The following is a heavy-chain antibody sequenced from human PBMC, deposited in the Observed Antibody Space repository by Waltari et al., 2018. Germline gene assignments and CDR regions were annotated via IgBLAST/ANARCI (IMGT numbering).Heavy chain of an antibody. V-gene: IGHV4-31*02. CDR3: AGRGAKMFSI. J-gene: IGHJ4*02. CDR2: ISHSGDT. CDR1: GFSLSGGSYY. Sequence: QVQLQESGPGLVQPSQTLSLTCSVSGFSLSGGSYYWSWLRQHPGKGLEWIGYISHSGDTDYSPSLRSRLTLSVDTSKNQFSLKLNSVTAADTGVYFCAGRGAKMFSIWGRGTLVTVSS. D-gene: IGHD3-3*02.